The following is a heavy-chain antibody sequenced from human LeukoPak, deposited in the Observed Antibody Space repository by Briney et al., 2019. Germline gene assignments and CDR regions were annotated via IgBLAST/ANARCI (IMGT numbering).Heavy chain of an antibody. CDR2: SKSKTDGGTT. J-gene: IGHJ6*03. CDR3: TTDPLQLSYYYYYMDV. CDR1: GFTVSSYY. Sequence: GGSLRLSCVASGFTVSSYYVSWVRQAPGKGLEWVGRSKSKTDGGTTDYAAPVKGRFTISRDDSKNTLYLQMNSLKTEDTAVYYCTTDPLQLSYYYYYMDVWGKGTTVTISS. V-gene: IGHV3-15*01. D-gene: IGHD5-18*01.